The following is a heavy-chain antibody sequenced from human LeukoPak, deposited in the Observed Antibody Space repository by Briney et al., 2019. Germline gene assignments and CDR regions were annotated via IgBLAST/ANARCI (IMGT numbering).Heavy chain of an antibody. CDR3: ARLVVGAIPFDY. Sequence: SETLSLTCTVSGGSISSSSYYWGWIRQPPGKGLEWIGSIYYSGSTYYNPSLKSRVTISVDTSKNQFSLKLSSVTAADTAVYYCARLVVGAIPFDYWGQGTLVTVSS. D-gene: IGHD1-26*01. CDR2: IYYSGST. J-gene: IGHJ4*02. CDR1: GGSISSSSYY. V-gene: IGHV4-39*07.